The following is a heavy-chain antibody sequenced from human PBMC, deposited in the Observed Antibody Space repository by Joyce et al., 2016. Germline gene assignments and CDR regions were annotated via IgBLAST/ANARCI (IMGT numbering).Heavy chain of an antibody. D-gene: IGHD2-2*02. Sequence: QVQLVQSGAEVKKPGASVKVSCQLSGSTLSELSMHWVRQAPGKGLEYMGGFDTEDGKTVFAQKFQGRVTMTEDTSTDTAYMELSSLRSEDTAVYYCATNHATGGYCSSTSCNTLDYWGQGTLVTVSS. CDR3: ATNHATGGYCSSTSCNTLDY. J-gene: IGHJ4*02. V-gene: IGHV1-24*01. CDR1: GSTLSELS. CDR2: FDTEDGKT.